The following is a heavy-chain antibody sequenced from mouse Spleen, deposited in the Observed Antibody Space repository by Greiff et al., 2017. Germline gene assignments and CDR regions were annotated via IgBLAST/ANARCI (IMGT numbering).Heavy chain of an antibody. V-gene: IGHV1-50*01. Sequence: QVQLQQPGAELVKPGASVKMSCKASGYNFNSYWITWVKQRTGQGLEWIGEIDPSDSYTNYTPKFKGKATLTVDTSSSTAYMQLSSLTSEDSAVYYCARAGENSGLFAYWGQGTLVTVSA. J-gene: IGHJ3*01. D-gene: IGHD3-1*01. CDR1: GYNFNSYW. CDR2: IDPSDSYT. CDR3: ARAGENSGLFAY.